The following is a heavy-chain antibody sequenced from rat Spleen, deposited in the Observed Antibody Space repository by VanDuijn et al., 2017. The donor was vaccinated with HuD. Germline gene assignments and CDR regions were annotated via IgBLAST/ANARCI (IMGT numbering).Heavy chain of an antibody. CDR1: GFTFSDYY. CDR2: ISPGGTKT. CDR3: ARETGYNSYFDY. Sequence: EVQLVESDGGLVQPGRSLKLSCAASGFTFSDYYMAWVRQAPTKGLEWVATISPGGTKTYYRDSVKGRFTASRENAKSTLYLQMNSLKSEDTATYYCARETGYNSYFDYWGQGVMVTVSS. V-gene: IGHV5-25*01. D-gene: IGHD1-4*01. J-gene: IGHJ2*01.